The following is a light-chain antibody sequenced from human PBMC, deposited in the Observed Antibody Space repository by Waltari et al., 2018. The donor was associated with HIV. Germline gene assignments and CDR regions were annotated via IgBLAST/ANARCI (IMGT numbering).Light chain of an antibody. CDR3: CSYAGNNLV. V-gene: IGLV1-44*01. CDR2: TNN. CDR1: SSNIESNT. J-gene: IGLJ2*01. Sequence: QSVLTQPPSASGTPGQRVTISCSGSSSNIESNTVNRYQQLPGTAPKLLIYTNNQRPSGVPDRFSGSKSGTSASLAISGLQSEDEADYYCCSYAGNNLVFGGGTKLTVL.